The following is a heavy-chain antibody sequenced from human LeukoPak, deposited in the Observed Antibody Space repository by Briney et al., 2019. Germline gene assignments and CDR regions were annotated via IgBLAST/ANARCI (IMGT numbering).Heavy chain of an antibody. Sequence: GGSLRLSCADSGFTFSSHWMNWVRQAPGKGLEWVSVISGSGGSTYYADSVKGRFTISRDNSKNTLYLQMNSLRAEDTAVYYCAKGWRSGYSGYFDLWGRGTLVTVSS. CDR3: AKGWRSGYSGYFDL. D-gene: IGHD3-22*01. CDR1: GFTFSSHW. CDR2: ISGSGGST. J-gene: IGHJ2*01. V-gene: IGHV3-23*01.